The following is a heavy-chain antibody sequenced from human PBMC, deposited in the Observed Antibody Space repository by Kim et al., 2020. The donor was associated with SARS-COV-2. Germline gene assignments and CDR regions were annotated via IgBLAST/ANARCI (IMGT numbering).Heavy chain of an antibody. V-gene: IGHV4-34*01. CDR1: GGSFSGYY. D-gene: IGHD1-26*01. CDR3: ARGRASGSSYDY. J-gene: IGHJ4*02. Sequence: SETLSLTCAVYGGSFSGYYWSWIRQPPGKGLEWIGEINHSGSTNYNPSLKSRVTISVDTSKNQFSLKLSSVTSADTAVYYCARGRASGSSYDYWGQGTLVTVSS. CDR2: INHSGST.